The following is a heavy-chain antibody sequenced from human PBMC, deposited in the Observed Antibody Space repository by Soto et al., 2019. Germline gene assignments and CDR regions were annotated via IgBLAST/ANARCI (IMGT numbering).Heavy chain of an antibody. Sequence: QITLNESGPTGVRPTETLTLTCRFSGFSLTTSGVGVGWIRQSPGKAPEWLALIYWDDDKRYCASLKSRLTITKDTSKNQVVLTVSDLDPTDTATYYCAHRVLRTVFGLVTTTAIYFDFWGQGTPVAVSS. CDR1: GFSLTTSGVG. D-gene: IGHD3-3*01. CDR3: AHRVLRTVFGLVTTTAIYFDF. CDR2: IYWDDDK. V-gene: IGHV2-5*02. J-gene: IGHJ4*02.